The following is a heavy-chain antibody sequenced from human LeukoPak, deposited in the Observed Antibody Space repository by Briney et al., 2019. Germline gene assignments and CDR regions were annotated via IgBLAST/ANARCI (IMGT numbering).Heavy chain of an antibody. D-gene: IGHD6-19*01. CDR1: GFSFSSYD. J-gene: IGHJ5*02. CDR2: IGTAGDS. V-gene: IGHV3-13*01. CDR3: ARSVAGSSWFDP. Sequence: PGGSLRPSCAASGFSFSSYDMHWVRQITGKGLEWVSVIGTAGDSLYAGSARGRFTISRENAKNSLYLQMNSLRAGDTAVYYCARSVAGSSWFDPWGQGTLVTVSS.